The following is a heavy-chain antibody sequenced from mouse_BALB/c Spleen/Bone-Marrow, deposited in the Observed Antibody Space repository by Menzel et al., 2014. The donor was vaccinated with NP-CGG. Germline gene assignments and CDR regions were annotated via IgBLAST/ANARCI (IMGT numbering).Heavy chain of an antibody. V-gene: IGHV1S81*02. CDR1: GYTFTNYW. CDR2: INPSNGRT. Sequence: QVQLKQSGAELVKPGASVKLSCKASGYTFTNYWMHWVKQRPGQGLEWIGEINPSNGRTNYNEKFKSKATLTVDKSSSTAYMQLSSLTSEDSAVYYCAGGFDYWGQGTTLTVSS. J-gene: IGHJ2*01. CDR3: AGGFDY.